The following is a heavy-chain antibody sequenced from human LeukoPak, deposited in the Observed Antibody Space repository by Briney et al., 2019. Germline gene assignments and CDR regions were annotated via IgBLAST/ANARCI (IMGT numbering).Heavy chain of an antibody. J-gene: IGHJ4*02. CDR3: AKATTFDGFDY. CDR1: GFTFSGAW. CDR2: ISGSGGST. V-gene: IGHV3-23*01. D-gene: IGHD3-9*01. Sequence: PGGSLRLSCTASGFTFSGAWMTWVRQAPGKGLEWVSAISGSGGSTYYADSVKGRFTISRDNSKNTLYLQMNSLRAEDTAVYYCAKATTFDGFDYWGQGTLVTVSS.